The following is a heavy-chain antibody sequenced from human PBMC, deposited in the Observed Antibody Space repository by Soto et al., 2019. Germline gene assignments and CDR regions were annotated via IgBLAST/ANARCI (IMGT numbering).Heavy chain of an antibody. CDR3: ARGNIAAALVY. Sequence: SETLSHTCAVSGGSISGHYWNWIRQPPGKGLEWIGEINHSGRTNYNPSLKSRVTISVDTSKNQFSLNLGSVTAADTAVYFCARGNIAAALVYWGQGTLVTVS. J-gene: IGHJ4*02. CDR1: GGSISGHY. CDR2: INHSGRT. V-gene: IGHV4-34*01. D-gene: IGHD6-13*01.